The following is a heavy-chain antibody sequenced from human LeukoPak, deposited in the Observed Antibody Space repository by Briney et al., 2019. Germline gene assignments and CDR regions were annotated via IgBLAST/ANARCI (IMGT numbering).Heavy chain of an antibody. CDR2: INPSPGST. CDR1: GYTFANYH. Sequence: ASVKVSCKASGYTFANYHMQWVRQAPGQGLEWIGIINPSPGSTTYAQKFQGRVTMTRDTSTSTVYMELSSLRSEDTAVYYCARGGLLQKYNCFDPWGQGTLVTVSS. D-gene: IGHD3-10*01. CDR3: ARGGLLQKYNCFDP. J-gene: IGHJ5*02. V-gene: IGHV1-46*01.